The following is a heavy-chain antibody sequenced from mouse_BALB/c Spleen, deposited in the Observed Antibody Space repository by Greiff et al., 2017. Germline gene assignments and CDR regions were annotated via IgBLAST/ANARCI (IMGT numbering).Heavy chain of an antibody. V-gene: IGHV5-17*02. CDR1: GFTFSSYG. D-gene: IGHD2-4*01. Sequence: EVQLVESGGGLVQPGGSRKLSCAASGFTFSSYGMHWVRQAPEKGLEWVADISSGCSTTYYAATVKGRFTMSGDNSKNTLFLQLTRLRSEDTTMYYCARFGDYDYDNDAMDYWGQGTTVTVSS. CDR3: ARFGDYDYDNDAMDY. CDR2: ISSGCSTT. J-gene: IGHJ4*01.